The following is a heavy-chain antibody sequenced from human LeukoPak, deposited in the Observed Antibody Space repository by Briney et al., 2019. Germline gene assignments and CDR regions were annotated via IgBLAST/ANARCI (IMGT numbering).Heavy chain of an antibody. CDR2: VYTSGST. J-gene: IGHJ4*02. D-gene: IGHD1-20*01. CDR1: GGSISSYY. Sequence: SETLSLTCTVSGGSISSYYWSWIRQPAGKGLEWIGRVYTSGSTNYNPSLKSRVTMSVDTSKNQFSLKLSSVTAAGTAVYYCARDPFNWSYFDYWGQGTLVTVSS. CDR3: ARDPFNWSYFDY. V-gene: IGHV4-4*07.